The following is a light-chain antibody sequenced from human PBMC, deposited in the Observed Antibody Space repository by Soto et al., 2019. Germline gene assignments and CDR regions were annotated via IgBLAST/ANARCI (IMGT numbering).Light chain of an antibody. J-gene: IGKJ4*01. CDR3: QQYGTSPVT. V-gene: IGKV3-20*01. CDR2: DAS. Sequence: EIVLTQSPGTLSLSPGDSATLSCMASQSVSRNYLAWYQHKPGQAPRLLIFDASSRATGIPDRFSGSGSETDFTLTISRLEAEDFAVYHCQQYGTSPVTVGGGTKLEIK. CDR1: QSVSRNY.